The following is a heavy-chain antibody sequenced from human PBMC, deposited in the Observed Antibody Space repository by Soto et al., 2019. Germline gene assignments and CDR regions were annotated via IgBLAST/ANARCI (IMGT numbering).Heavy chain of an antibody. D-gene: IGHD6-19*01. Sequence: ASVKVSCKASGYTFTGYYMHWVRQAPGQGLEWMGWINPNSGGTNYAQKFQGRVTMTRDTSISTAYMELSRLRSDDTAAYYCARDESLGIAVGGIIEWGQGTLVTVSS. J-gene: IGHJ4*02. CDR2: INPNSGGT. V-gene: IGHV1-2*02. CDR3: ARDESLGIAVGGIIE. CDR1: GYTFTGYY.